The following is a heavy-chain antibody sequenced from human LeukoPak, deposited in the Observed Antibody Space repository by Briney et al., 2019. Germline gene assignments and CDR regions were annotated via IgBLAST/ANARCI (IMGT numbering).Heavy chain of an antibody. CDR3: ARGQGTVTTH. CDR1: GGSISSGGYS. D-gene: IGHD4-17*01. J-gene: IGHJ4*02. CDR2: INHSGSA. V-gene: IGHV4-30-2*01. Sequence: SETLSLTCAVSGGSISSGGYSWSWIRQPPGKGLEWIGEINHSGSANYNPSLKSRVTISLDTSKNQFSLKLSSVTAADTAVYYCARGQGTVTTHWGQGTLVTVSS.